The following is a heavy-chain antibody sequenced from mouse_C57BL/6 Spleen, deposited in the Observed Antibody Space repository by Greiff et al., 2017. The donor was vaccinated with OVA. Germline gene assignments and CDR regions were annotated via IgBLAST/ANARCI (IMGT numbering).Heavy chain of an antibody. D-gene: IGHD1-1*01. V-gene: IGHV1-26*01. J-gene: IGHJ2*01. CDR2: INPNNGGT. CDR3: ARKTTVVEDY. Sequence: EVKLQQSGPELVKPGASVKISCKASGYTFTDYYMNWVKQSHGKSLEWIGDINPNNGGTSYNQKFKGKATLTVDKSSSTAYMELRSLTSEDSAVYYCARKTTVVEDYWGKGTTLTVSS. CDR1: GYTFTDYY.